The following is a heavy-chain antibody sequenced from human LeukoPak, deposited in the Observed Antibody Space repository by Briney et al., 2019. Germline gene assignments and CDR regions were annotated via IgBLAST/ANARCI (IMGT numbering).Heavy chain of an antibody. CDR3: ARDSRYGAAPRHYWYFDL. J-gene: IGHJ2*01. CDR1: GGSISSYY. Sequence: PSETLSLTCTVSGGSISSYYWSWIRQPAGKGLEWIGRIYTSGSTNYNPSLKSRVTMSVDTSKNQFSLKLSSVTAADTAVYYCARDSRYGAAPRHYWYFDLWGRGTLVTVSS. D-gene: IGHD4/OR15-4a*01. CDR2: IYTSGST. V-gene: IGHV4-4*07.